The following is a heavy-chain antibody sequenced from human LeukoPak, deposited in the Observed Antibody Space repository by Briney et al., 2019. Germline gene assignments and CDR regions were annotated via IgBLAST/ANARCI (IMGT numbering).Heavy chain of an antibody. CDR2: IYSGGST. Sequence: PGGSLRLSCAASGFTFSSYAMSWVRQAPGKGLEWVSVIYSGGSTYYADSVEGRFTISRDKSKNMVYLQMNSLRFEDTAMYYCARNWFDPWGQGTLVTVSS. CDR3: ARNWFDP. V-gene: IGHV3-53*05. J-gene: IGHJ5*02. CDR1: GFTFSSYA.